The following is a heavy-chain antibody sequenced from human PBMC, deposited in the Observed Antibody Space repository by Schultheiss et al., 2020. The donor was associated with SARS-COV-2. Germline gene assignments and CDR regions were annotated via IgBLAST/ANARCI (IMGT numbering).Heavy chain of an antibody. J-gene: IGHJ4*02. CDR2: IYYSGST. CDR1: GGSISSYY. CDR3: ARLGISSDSDY. D-gene: IGHD2/OR15-2a*01. V-gene: IGHV4-59*12. Sequence: SETLSLTCTVSGGSISSYYWSWIRQPPGKGLEWIGYIYYSGSTNYNPSLKSRVTISVDKSKNQFSLKLSSVTAADTAVYYCARLGISSDSDYWGQGTLVTVSS.